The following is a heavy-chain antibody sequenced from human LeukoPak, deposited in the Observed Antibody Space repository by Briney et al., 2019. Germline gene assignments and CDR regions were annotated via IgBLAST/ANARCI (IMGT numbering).Heavy chain of an antibody. V-gene: IGHV1-3*01. J-gene: IGHJ4*02. D-gene: IGHD3-10*01. CDR1: GYTFTSYA. CDR2: INAGNGNT. Sequence: GASVKVSCKASGYTFTSYAMHWVRQAPGQRLEWMGWINAGNGNTKYSQKFQGRVTITRDTSASTAYMELSSLRSEDTAVYYCARELRYGSGSIGSDYWGQGTLVTVSS. CDR3: ARELRYGSGSIGSDY.